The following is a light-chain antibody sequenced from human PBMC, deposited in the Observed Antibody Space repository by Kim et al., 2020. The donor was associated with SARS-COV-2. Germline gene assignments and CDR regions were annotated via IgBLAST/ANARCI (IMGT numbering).Light chain of an antibody. CDR1: QDIRTW. Sequence: DIQMTQSPSSVSASVGDRVTITCRASQDIRTWLAWYQQKPGKAPNLLIYGASTLQSGVPSRFSGSGSGTDFTLTISSLQPEDFATYYCQQANSLPHTLGQGTKLEI. J-gene: IGKJ2*01. V-gene: IGKV1-12*01. CDR3: QQANSLPHT. CDR2: GAS.